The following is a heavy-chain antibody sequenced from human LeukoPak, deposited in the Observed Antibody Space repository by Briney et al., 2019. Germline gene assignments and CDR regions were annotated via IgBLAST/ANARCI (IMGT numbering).Heavy chain of an antibody. V-gene: IGHV3-7*05. CDR2: INQDGSQE. CDR3: ARGLNWFDP. Sequence: PGGSLRLSCAASGFIFSTYWMTWVRQAPGKGLEWVANINQDGSQEYFVDSVKGRFTISRDNANNSLYLQMNSLGAEDTAVYYCARGLNWFDPWGQGTLVTVSS. CDR1: GFIFSTYW. J-gene: IGHJ5*02.